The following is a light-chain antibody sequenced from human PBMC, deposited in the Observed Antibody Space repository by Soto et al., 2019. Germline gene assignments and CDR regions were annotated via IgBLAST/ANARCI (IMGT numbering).Light chain of an antibody. CDR3: QQRSNWPLT. Sequence: EIVLTQSPGTLSLSPGERATLSCRASQSVSSYLAWYQQKPGQAPRLLIYDASNRATGIPARFSGSGSGTGFTLTISSLEPEDFAVYYCQQRSNWPLTFGGGTKVDIK. J-gene: IGKJ4*01. CDR2: DAS. V-gene: IGKV3-11*01. CDR1: QSVSSY.